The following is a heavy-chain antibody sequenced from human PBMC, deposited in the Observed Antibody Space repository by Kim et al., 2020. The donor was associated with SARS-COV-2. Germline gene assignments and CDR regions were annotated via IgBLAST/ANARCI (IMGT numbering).Heavy chain of an antibody. D-gene: IGHD3-3*01. Sequence: GGSLRLSCAASGFTFSSYAMSWVRQAPGKGLEYVSAISSNGRSTYYPKSVKGRFTISRDNSKNRLFLQMGSLRADDMAVYYCARAPNTLYYEFRSGYSSYYFDYWGQGTLVTVSS. CDR3: ARAPNTLYYEFRSGYSSYYFDY. CDR1: GFTFSSYA. J-gene: IGHJ4*02. V-gene: IGHV3-64*01. CDR2: ISSNGRST.